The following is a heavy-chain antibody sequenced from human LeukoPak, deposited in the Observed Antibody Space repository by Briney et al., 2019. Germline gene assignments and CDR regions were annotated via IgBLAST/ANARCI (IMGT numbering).Heavy chain of an antibody. CDR3: ARDYCTNGVCSGVAFDI. V-gene: IGHV3-30*03. J-gene: IGHJ3*02. D-gene: IGHD2-8*01. CDR2: ISYDGSNK. Sequence: GGSLRLSCAASGFTFSSYGMSWVRQAPGKGLEWVAVISYDGSNKYYADSVKGRFTISRDNSKNTLYLQMNSLRAEDTAVYYCARDYCTNGVCSGVAFDIWGQGTMVTVSS. CDR1: GFTFSSYG.